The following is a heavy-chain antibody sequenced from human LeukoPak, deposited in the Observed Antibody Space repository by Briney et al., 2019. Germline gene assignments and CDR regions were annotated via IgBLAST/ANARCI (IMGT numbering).Heavy chain of an antibody. CDR2: IYYSGST. D-gene: IGHD3-9*01. J-gene: IGHJ4*02. V-gene: IGHV4-39*06. Sequence: SETLSLTCTVSGGSISSSSYYWGWIRQPPGKGLEWIGSIYYSGSTYYNPSLKSRVTISVDTSKNQFALKLSSVNAAHTAVSYCARVDYDILTGYYRGGYYFDYWGQGTLVTVSS. CDR3: ARVDYDILTGYYRGGYYFDY. CDR1: GGSISSSSYY.